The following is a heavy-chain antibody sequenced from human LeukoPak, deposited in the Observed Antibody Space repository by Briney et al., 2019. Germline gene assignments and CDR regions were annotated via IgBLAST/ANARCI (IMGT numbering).Heavy chain of an antibody. J-gene: IGHJ5*02. D-gene: IGHD2-2*01. CDR2: MNPNSGNT. V-gene: IGHV1-8*02. CDR3: ARVRDQLLSSGPFDP. CDR1: GYTFTSYY. Sequence: GASVKVSCKASGYTFTSYYMHWVRQATGQGLEWMGWMNPNSGNTGYAQKFQGRVTMTRNTSISTAYMELSSLRSEDTAVYYCARVRDQLLSSGPFDPWGQGTLVTVSS.